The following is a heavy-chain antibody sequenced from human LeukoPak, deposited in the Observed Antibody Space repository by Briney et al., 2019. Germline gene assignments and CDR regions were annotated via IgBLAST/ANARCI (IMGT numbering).Heavy chain of an antibody. CDR3: AREYCSGGSCYHDY. D-gene: IGHD2-15*01. J-gene: IGHJ4*02. CDR2: IYSGGST. CDR1: GFTVSSNY. V-gene: IGHV3-66*01. Sequence: GGSLRLSCAASGFTVSSNYMSWVRQAPGKGLGWVSVIYSGGSTYYADSVKGRFTISRDNSKNTLYLQMNSLRAEDTAVYYCAREYCSGGSCYHDYWGQGTLVTVSS.